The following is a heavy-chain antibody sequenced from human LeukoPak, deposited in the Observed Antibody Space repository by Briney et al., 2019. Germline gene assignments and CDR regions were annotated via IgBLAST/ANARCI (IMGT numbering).Heavy chain of an antibody. CDR2: IRPDGDRT. J-gene: IGHJ4*02. D-gene: IGHD6-19*01. Sequence: GGSLRLSCAASGFTFSTYATTWVRQGPGKGLEWVSAIRPDGDRTYYANSVRGRFTISRDNSKDTVYLQINGLRVEDTAVYYCAREQSGTRAWYTADYWGQGTLVTVSS. CDR3: AREQSGTRAWYTADY. CDR1: GFTFSTYA. V-gene: IGHV3-23*01.